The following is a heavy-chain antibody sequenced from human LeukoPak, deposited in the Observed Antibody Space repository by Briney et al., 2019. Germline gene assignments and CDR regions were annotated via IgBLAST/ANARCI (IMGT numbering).Heavy chain of an antibody. V-gene: IGHV3-7*01. CDR3: AREVVSSGWYRGTYFDY. CDR2: IKQDGSEK. CDR1: GFTFSSYW. J-gene: IGHJ4*02. Sequence: GGSLRLSCAASGFTFSSYWMSWFRQAPGKGLEGVANIKQDGSEKYYVDSVKGRFTISRDNAKNSLYLQMNSLRAEDTAVYYCAREVVSSGWYRGTYFDYWGQGTLVTVSS. D-gene: IGHD6-19*01.